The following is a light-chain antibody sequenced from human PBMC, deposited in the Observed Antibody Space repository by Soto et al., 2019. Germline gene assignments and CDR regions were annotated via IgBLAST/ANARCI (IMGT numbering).Light chain of an antibody. CDR3: QQRGNWPPIT. J-gene: IGKJ5*01. V-gene: IGKV3-11*01. CDR2: DAS. Sequence: EIVLTQSPATLSLSPGERATLSCRTSQSVGTYLAWYQHNPGQAPRLLIYDASNRATGIPARFSGSGSGTDFTLTISSPEPEDFAIYYCQQRGNWPPITFGQGTRLEIK. CDR1: QSVGTY.